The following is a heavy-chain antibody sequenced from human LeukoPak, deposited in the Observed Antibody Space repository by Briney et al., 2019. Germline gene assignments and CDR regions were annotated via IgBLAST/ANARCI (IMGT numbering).Heavy chain of an antibody. Sequence: GGSLRLSCAASGFTFSSYCMNWVRQAPGKGLEWVSSISSSSSYIYYADSVKGRFTISRDNAKNSLYLQMNSLRAEDTAVYYCARDVHPLSFDPWGQGTLVTVSS. CDR3: ARDVHPLSFDP. J-gene: IGHJ5*02. CDR2: ISSSSSYI. V-gene: IGHV3-21*01. D-gene: IGHD1-1*01. CDR1: GFTFSSYC.